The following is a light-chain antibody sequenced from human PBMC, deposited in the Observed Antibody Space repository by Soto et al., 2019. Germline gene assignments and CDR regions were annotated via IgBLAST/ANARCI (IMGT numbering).Light chain of an antibody. CDR2: DVS. CDR1: SSDVGTYNY. V-gene: IGLV2-11*01. Sequence: QSALTQPRSVSGSLGQSVTISCTGTSSDVGTYNYVSWYQQHPGKAPKVMIYDVSERPSGVPDRFSGSKSGNTASLTISGLQAEDKADYYCCSYAGSPRYVLGTGTKVTVL. J-gene: IGLJ1*01. CDR3: CSYAGSPRYV.